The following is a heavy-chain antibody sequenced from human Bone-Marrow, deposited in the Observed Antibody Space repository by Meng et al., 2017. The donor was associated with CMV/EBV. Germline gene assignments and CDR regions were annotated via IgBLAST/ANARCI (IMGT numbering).Heavy chain of an antibody. CDR2: ISYDGSNK. CDR1: GFTFSSYA. D-gene: IGHD1-26*01. CDR3: ARDRSGSYHLGGAFDI. V-gene: IGHV3-30-3*01. Sequence: GGSLRLSCAASGFTFSSYAMHWVRQAPGKGLEWVAVISYDGSNKYYADSVKGRFTISRDNSKNTLHLQMNSLRAEDTAVYYCARDRSGSYHLGGAFDIWGQGTMVTVSS. J-gene: IGHJ3*02.